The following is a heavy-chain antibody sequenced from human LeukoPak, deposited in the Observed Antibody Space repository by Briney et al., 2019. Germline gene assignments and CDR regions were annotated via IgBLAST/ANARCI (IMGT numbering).Heavy chain of an antibody. CDR1: GFTVSSNY. Sequence: GGSLRLSCAASGFTVSSNYMSWVRQAPGKGLERVSVIYSGGSTYYADSVKGRFTISRDNSKNTLYLQMNSLRAEDTAVYYCARDNQRSAGFDYWGQGTLVTVSS. CDR3: ARDNQRSAGFDY. D-gene: IGHD6-25*01. V-gene: IGHV3-66*02. J-gene: IGHJ4*02. CDR2: IYSGGST.